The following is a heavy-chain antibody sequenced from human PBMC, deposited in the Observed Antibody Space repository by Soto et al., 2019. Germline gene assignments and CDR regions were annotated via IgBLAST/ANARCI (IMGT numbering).Heavy chain of an antibody. J-gene: IGHJ4*02. D-gene: IGHD6-13*01. CDR3: ASESIAAAATIDY. V-gene: IGHV4-31*03. Sequence: QVQLQESGPGLVKPSQTLSLTCTVSGGSISSGGYYWSWIRQHPGKGLEWIGYIYYSGSTYYNPSLKSRVTISVDTSKNQFSLQLSSVTAADTAVYYCASESIAAAATIDYWGQGTLVTVSS. CDR1: GGSISSGGYY. CDR2: IYYSGST.